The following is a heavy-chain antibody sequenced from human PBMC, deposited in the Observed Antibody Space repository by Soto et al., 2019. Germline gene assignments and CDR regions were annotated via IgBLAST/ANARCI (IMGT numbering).Heavy chain of an antibody. D-gene: IGHD3-10*01. J-gene: IGHJ4*02. Sequence: PSETLSLTCTVSGGSVNSDNYYWSWIRQPPGKGLEWIGGIYNSQYRKYNPSLKSRVTISADTSKNQFSLKLSSVSAADTAVYYCASGITMVRGVISRWGQGTLVTVSS. V-gene: IGHV4-61*01. CDR3: ASGITMVRGVISR. CDR2: IYNSQYR. CDR1: GGSVNSDNYY.